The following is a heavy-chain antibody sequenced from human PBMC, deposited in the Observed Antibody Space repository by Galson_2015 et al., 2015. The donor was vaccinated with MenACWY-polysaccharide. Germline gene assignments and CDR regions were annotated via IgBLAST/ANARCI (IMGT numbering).Heavy chain of an antibody. D-gene: IGHD3-10*01. V-gene: IGHV3-15*01. Sequence: SLRLSCAASGFTFSNAWMSWVRQAPGKGLEWVGRIKSKIDGGTTDYGAPVKGRFTISRDDSKNTLYLQMNSLRSEDTAVYYCTTITMVIVHEDYPGQGTLVTVSS. CDR1: GFTFSNAW. CDR3: TTITMVIVHEDY. CDR2: IKSKIDGGTT. J-gene: IGHJ4*02.